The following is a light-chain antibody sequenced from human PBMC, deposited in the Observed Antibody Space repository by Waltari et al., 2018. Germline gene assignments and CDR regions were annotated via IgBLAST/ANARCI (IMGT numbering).Light chain of an antibody. CDR2: RDN. CDR3: QAWDSGAAGV. J-gene: IGLJ1*01. CDR1: ELVRKN. Sequence: SYEVTQQPSVSVSPGQILSIQCSSHELVRKNVCWYQQKPGQSPVFVIYRDNKRPSGIPERFSGSSSGNTATLTISGTQAIDEADYYCQAWDSGAAGVFGPGTKVTVL. V-gene: IGLV3-1*01.